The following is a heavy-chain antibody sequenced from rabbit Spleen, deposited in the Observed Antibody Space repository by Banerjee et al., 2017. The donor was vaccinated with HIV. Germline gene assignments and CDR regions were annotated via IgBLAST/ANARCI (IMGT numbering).Heavy chain of an antibody. CDR3: ARDTATSFSTYGMDL. Sequence: QERLVESGGDLVKPEGSLTLTCTASGFSFSSRDYMCWVRQAPGKGLEWIACTAGGRSTFTYYASWAKGRFTISKASSTTVTLQMTSLTAADTATYFCARDTATSFSTYGMDLWGPGTLVTVS. CDR1: GFSFSSRDY. D-gene: IGHD1-1*01. V-gene: IGHV1S45*01. J-gene: IGHJ6*01. CDR2: TAGGRSTFT.